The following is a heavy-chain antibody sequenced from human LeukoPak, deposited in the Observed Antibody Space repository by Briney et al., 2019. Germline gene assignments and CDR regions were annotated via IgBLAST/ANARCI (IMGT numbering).Heavy chain of an antibody. CDR3: ARADYGSGSPPFDY. V-gene: IGHV3-48*03. J-gene: IGHJ4*02. CDR1: VFTFSSYE. Sequence: QPGGSLRLSCAASVFTFSSYEMNWVRQAAGEGLDWVSYISSSGSTIYYADAVKGRFTISRDNAKNSLYLEMNSLRAEDTAVYYCARADYGSGSPPFDYWGEGTLVTVSS. D-gene: IGHD3-10*01. CDR2: ISSSGSTI.